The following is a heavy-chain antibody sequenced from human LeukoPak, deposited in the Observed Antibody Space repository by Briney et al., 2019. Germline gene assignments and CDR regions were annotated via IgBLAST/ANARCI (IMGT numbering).Heavy chain of an antibody. Sequence: SETLSLTCTVSGGSISSSSYYWGWIRQSPGKGLEWIGSIYYSGSTYYNPSLKSRVTISVDTSKNQFPLKLSSVTAADTAVYYCASLKRSWYLHSSSQTIDYWGQGTLVTVSS. CDR1: GGSISSSSYY. J-gene: IGHJ4*02. CDR2: IYYSGST. D-gene: IGHD6-13*01. V-gene: IGHV4-39*01. CDR3: ASLKRSWYLHSSSQTIDY.